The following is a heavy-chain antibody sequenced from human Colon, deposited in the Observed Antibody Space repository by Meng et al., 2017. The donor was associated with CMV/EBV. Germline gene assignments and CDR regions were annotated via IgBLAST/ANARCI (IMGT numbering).Heavy chain of an antibody. CDR2: ISYDGSNK. J-gene: IGHJ5*02. CDR1: GFTFSSYG. Sequence: GESLKISCVASGFTFSSYGMNWVRQAPGKGLEWVAVISYDGSNKYYADSVKGRFTISRDNSKNTLYLQMNSLRAEDTAVYYCAREFWAVAGAWGQGTLVTVSS. V-gene: IGHV3-30*03. CDR3: AREFWAVAGA. D-gene: IGHD6-19*01.